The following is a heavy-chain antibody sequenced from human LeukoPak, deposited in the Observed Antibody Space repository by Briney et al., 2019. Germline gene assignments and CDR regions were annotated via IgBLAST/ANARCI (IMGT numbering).Heavy chain of an antibody. CDR3: AKDPRPIVVVPADQGGGDY. J-gene: IGHJ4*02. CDR1: GFTFSSYA. Sequence: GGSLRPSCAASGFTFSSYAMSWVRQAPGKGLEWVSAISGSGGSTYYADSVKGRFTISRDNSKNTLYLQMNSLRAEDTAVYYCAKDPRPIVVVPADQGGGDYWGQGTLVTVSS. D-gene: IGHD2-2*01. CDR2: ISGSGGST. V-gene: IGHV3-23*01.